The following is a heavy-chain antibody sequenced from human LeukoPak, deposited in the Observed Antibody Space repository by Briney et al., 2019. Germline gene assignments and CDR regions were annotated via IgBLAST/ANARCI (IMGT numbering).Heavy chain of an antibody. D-gene: IGHD5-12*01. CDR3: ARDIPNLYSGYDPYYFDY. CDR2: IIPILGIA. J-gene: IGHJ4*02. V-gene: IGHV1-69*04. CDR1: GGTFSSYA. Sequence: SVKVSCTASGGTFSSYAISWVRQAPGQGLEWMGRIIPILGIAYYAQKFQGRVTITADKSTSTAYMELSSLRSEDTAVYYCARDIPNLYSGYDPYYFDYWGQGTLVTVSS.